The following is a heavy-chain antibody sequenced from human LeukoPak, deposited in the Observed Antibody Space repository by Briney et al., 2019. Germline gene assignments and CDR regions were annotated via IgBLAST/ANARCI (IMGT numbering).Heavy chain of an antibody. CDR2: ISGSGGST. CDR1: GFTFSNYA. J-gene: IGHJ3*02. CDR3: ARGVPDAFDI. D-gene: IGHD1-1*01. V-gene: IGHV3-23*01. Sequence: PGGSLRLSCAASGFTFSNYAMSWVRQAPGRGLEWVSTISGSGGSTYYADSVKGRFTISRDNSKNTLYLQMNSLRAEDTAVYYCARGVPDAFDIWGQGTMVTVSS.